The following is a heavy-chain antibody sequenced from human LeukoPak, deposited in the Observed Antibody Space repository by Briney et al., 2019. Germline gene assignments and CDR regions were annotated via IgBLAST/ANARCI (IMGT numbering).Heavy chain of an antibody. CDR2: IVGSGDAT. CDR1: GFTFSSYA. J-gene: IGHJ4*02. CDR3: AKRYDSSGYYYDY. D-gene: IGHD3-22*01. Sequence: GGSLRLSCAASGFTFSSYAMSWVRQAPGKGLEWVSAIVGSGDATHYADSMRGRFTISRDNSKNTLYLQMNSLRAEDTALHYCAKRYDSSGYYYDYWGQGTLVTVSS. V-gene: IGHV3-23*01.